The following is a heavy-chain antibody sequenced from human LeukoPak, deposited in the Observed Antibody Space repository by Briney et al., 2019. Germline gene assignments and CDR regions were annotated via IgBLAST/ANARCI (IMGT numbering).Heavy chain of an antibody. CDR3: AKDSYAPDAYYYYGMDV. V-gene: IGHV3-23*01. CDR2: ISGSGGST. CDR1: GFTFSSYA. Sequence: GGSLRLSCAASGFTFSSYAMSWVRQAPGKGLEWVSAISGSGGSTYYADSVKGRFTISRDNSKNTLYLQMNSLRAEDTAVYYCAKDSYAPDAYYYYGMDVWGQGTTVTVSS. J-gene: IGHJ6*02. D-gene: IGHD5-18*01.